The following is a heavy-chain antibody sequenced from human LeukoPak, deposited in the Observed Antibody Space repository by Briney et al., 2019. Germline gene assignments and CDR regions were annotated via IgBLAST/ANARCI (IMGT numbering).Heavy chain of an antibody. CDR2: ISASGSS. Sequence: SETQSLTCSVSGGSVSSYYWSWIRQPAGKGLEWIGRISASGSSNYNPSLRSRVITSVDTPKNQFSLNLSSVTAADTAVYYCATEGGGPRWLDPWGQGTLVTVSS. V-gene: IGHV4-4*07. CDR1: GGSVSSYY. D-gene: IGHD6-25*01. CDR3: ATEGGGPRWLDP. J-gene: IGHJ5*02.